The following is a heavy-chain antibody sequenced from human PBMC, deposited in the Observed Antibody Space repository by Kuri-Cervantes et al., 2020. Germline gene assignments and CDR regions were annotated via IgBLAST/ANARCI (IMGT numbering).Heavy chain of an antibody. CDR1: VYSFTSYW. CDR3: ARERGGRSSGYYYYYGMDV. V-gene: IGHV5-51*01. D-gene: IGHD3-22*01. J-gene: IGHJ6*02. CDR2: IYPGDSDT. Sequence: NDSCKGSVYSFTSYWFGWVRQMPGKGLEWMGVIYPGDSDTRYSPSFQGQVTISADKSLRTAYLQWSSLRAEYTAVYYCARERGGRSSGYYYYYGMDVWGQGTTVTVSS.